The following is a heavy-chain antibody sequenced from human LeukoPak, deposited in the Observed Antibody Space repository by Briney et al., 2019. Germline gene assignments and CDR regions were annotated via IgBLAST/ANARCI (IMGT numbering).Heavy chain of an antibody. J-gene: IGHJ5*02. CDR1: GFTFSSYA. CDR3: AKRTDVLTGYYNA. CDR2: VSGSGGST. D-gene: IGHD3-9*01. Sequence: PGGSLRLSCAASGFTFSSYAMSWVRQASGKGLEWVSHVSGSGGSTYYADSVKGRFTISRDNSNNALYLQMNSLRGGDTAVYYCAKRTDVLTGYYNAWGLGTLVTVSS. V-gene: IGHV3-23*01.